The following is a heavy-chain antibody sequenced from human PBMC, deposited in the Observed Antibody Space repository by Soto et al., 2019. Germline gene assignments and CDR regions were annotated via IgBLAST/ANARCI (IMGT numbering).Heavy chain of an antibody. Sequence: ASVKVSCKASGYTFTSYAMHWVRQASGQRLEWMGWINAGNGNTKYSQKFQGRVTITRDTSASTAYMELSSLSSEDTAVYYCAARSGDFWSGPNYWGQGTLVTVSS. CDR2: INAGNGNT. D-gene: IGHD3-3*01. V-gene: IGHV1-3*01. CDR1: GYTFTSYA. CDR3: AARSGDFWSGPNY. J-gene: IGHJ4*02.